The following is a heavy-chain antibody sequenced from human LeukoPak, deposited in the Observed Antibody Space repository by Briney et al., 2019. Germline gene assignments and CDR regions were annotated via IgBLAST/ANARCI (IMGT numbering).Heavy chain of an antibody. CDR1: GYTFTSYG. V-gene: IGHV1-18*01. D-gene: IGHD1-26*01. CDR3: VAVRGSYYYFDY. J-gene: IGHJ4*02. CDR2: ISAYNGNT. Sequence: ASVKVSCKASGYTFTSYGISWVRQAPGQGLEWMGWISAYNGNTNYAQKLQGRVTMTTDTSTSTAYMELRTLRSDDTAVYYCVAVRGSYYYFDYWGQGTLVTVSS.